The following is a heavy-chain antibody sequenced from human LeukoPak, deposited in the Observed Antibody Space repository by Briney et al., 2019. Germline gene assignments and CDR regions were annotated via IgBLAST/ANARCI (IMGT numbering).Heavy chain of an antibody. D-gene: IGHD6-19*01. Sequence: SGPALVKPTQTLTLTCTFSGFSLSTSGMRVSWIRQPPGKALEWLARIDWDDDKFYSTSLKTRLTISKDTSKNQVVLTMTNMDPVGTATYYCARIYSSGWYDYWGQGTLVTVSS. V-gene: IGHV2-70*04. CDR3: ARIYSSGWYDY. J-gene: IGHJ4*02. CDR2: IDWDDDK. CDR1: GFSLSTSGMR.